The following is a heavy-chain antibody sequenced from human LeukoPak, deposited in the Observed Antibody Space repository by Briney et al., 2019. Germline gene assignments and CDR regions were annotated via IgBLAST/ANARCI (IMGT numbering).Heavy chain of an antibody. CDR3: ARGHIDYDYVWGSYRLYYFDY. J-gene: IGHJ4*02. CDR2: IYYSGST. D-gene: IGHD3-16*02. CDR1: GGSISSSSYY. Sequence: SETLSLTCTVSGGSISSSSYYWGWIRQPPGKRLEWIGSIYYSGSTYYNPSLKSRVTISVDTSKNQFSLKLSSVTAADTAVYYCARGHIDYDYVWGSYRLYYFDYWGQGTLVTVPS. V-gene: IGHV4-39*01.